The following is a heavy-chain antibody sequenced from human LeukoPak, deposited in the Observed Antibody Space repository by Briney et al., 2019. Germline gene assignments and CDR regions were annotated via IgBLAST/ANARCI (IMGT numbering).Heavy chain of an antibody. Sequence: PSETLSLTCAVYGGSFSGYYWSWIRQPPGKGLEWIGEINHSGSTNYNPSLKSRVTISVDTSKNQFSLKLSSVTAADTAVYYCASLLGNWFDPWGQGTLVTVSS. CDR1: GGSFSGYY. CDR3: ASLLGNWFDP. J-gene: IGHJ5*02. CDR2: INHSGST. V-gene: IGHV4-34*01.